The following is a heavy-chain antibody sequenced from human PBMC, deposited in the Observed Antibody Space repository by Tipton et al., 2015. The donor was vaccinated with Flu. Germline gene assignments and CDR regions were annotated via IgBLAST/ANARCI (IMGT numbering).Heavy chain of an antibody. Sequence: TLSLTCTVSGGSVSRGRYYWSWIRQPAGRGLEWIGRIYTTGSTNYSPSLESRVTISVDPSKSQFSLSLSSVTASDTAVYFCAREFLFFGELSTAYYFDSWSQGTLVTASS. V-gene: IGHV4-61*02. CDR2: IYTTGST. D-gene: IGHD3-16*01. CDR1: GGSVSRGRYY. J-gene: IGHJ4*02. CDR3: AREFLFFGELSTAYYFDS.